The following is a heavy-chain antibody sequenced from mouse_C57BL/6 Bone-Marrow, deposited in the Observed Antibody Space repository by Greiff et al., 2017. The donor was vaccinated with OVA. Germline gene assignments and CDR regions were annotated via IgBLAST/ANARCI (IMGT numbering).Heavy chain of an antibody. Sequence: EVQGVESGAELVRPGASVKLSCTASGFNIKDDYMHWVKQRPEQGLEWIGWIDPENGDTEYASKFQGKATITADTSSNTAYLQLSSLTAEDTAVYYCTTTLYGPWFAYWGQGTLVTVSA. CDR1: GFNIKDDY. D-gene: IGHD2-10*02. CDR3: TTTLYGPWFAY. J-gene: IGHJ3*01. V-gene: IGHV14-4*01. CDR2: IDPENGDT.